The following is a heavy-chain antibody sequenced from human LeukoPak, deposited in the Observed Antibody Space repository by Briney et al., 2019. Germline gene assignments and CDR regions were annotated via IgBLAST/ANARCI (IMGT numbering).Heavy chain of an antibody. D-gene: IGHD6-19*01. CDR3: AKDNRRHYTSGPNPDSLH. CDR2: ISWNSGSI. Sequence: GGSLRLSCAGSGFIFNNYTMHWVRQPPGKGLEWVSGISWNSGSIDYADSVKGRFTISRDNAKNSLYLQMNSLRVEDTAFYYCAKDNRRHYTSGPNPDSLHWGQGALVTVSS. CDR1: GFIFNNYT. J-gene: IGHJ4*02. V-gene: IGHV3-9*01.